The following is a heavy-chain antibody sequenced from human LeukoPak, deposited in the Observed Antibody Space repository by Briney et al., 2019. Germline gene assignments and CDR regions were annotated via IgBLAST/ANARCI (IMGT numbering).Heavy chain of an antibody. V-gene: IGHV4-61*05. J-gene: IGHJ5*02. CDR1: GGSISSSSYY. CDR2: IYYSGST. Sequence: SETLSLTCTVSGGSISSSSYYWSWIRQPPGTGLEWLGYIYYSGSTNYNPSLKSRVTISVDTSKNQFSLKLSSVTAADTAVYYCARHLAGIAVAGTSWFDPWGQGTLVTVSS. CDR3: ARHLAGIAVAGTSWFDP. D-gene: IGHD6-19*01.